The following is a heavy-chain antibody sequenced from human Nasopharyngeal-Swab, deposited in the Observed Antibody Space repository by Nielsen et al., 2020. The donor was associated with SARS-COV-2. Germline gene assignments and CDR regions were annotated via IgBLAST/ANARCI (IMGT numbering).Heavy chain of an antibody. J-gene: IGHJ4*02. D-gene: IGHD5-18*01. CDR1: GFTFSNAW. V-gene: IGHV3-15*01. CDR3: TTDLSDTAMVYFDY. Sequence: SCAASGFTFSNAWMSWVRQAPGKGLEWVGRIKSKTDGGTTDYAAPVKGRFTISRDDSKNTLYLQMNSLKTEDTAVYYCTTDLSDTAMVYFDYWGQGTLVTVSS. CDR2: IKSKTDGGTT.